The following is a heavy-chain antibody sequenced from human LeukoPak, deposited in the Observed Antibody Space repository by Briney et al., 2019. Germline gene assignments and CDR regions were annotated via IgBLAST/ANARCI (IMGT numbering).Heavy chain of an antibody. CDR2: IYYDGST. CDR1: GDSISSFY. J-gene: IGHJ3*02. CDR3: ARVSGSNALDI. D-gene: IGHD5/OR15-5a*01. Sequence: SETLSLTCSVSGDSISSFYWNWIRQPPGKTLEWIGYIYYDGSTNYNPSLKSRVTILVDTSKSQFSLKLSSVTAADTAVYYCARVSGSNALDIWGQGTLVTVSS. V-gene: IGHV4-59*01.